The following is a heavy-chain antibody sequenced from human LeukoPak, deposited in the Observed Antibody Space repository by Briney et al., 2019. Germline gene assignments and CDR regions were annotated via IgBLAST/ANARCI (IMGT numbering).Heavy chain of an antibody. CDR2: VTYGGNNQ. J-gene: IGHJ4*02. CDR3: ARENRDGYNYDFDY. V-gene: IGHV3-30*04. D-gene: IGHD5-24*01. Sequence: GGSLRLSCVASGFTFSNYAMHWVRQTPGKGLEWVAVVTYGGNNQYYADSVKGRFTISRDNSKNTLYLQMNSLRTEDTAVYFCARENRDGYNYDFDYWGQGTLVTVSS. CDR1: GFTFSNYA.